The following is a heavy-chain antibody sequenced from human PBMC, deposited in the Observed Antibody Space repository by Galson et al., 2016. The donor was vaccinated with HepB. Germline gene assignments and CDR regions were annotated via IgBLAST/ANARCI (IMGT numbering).Heavy chain of an antibody. CDR1: GYTFTKHW. D-gene: IGHD1-1*01. J-gene: IGHJ5*02. CDR2: INPRGSSR. CDR3: ARDNSFMETSWWFDP. Sequence: SVKVSCKASGYTFTKHWMHWVRQAPGQGLEWMGVINPRGSSRGYAEKFQGRLTLTRDTSTSTDYMELSSLGSEDTAVYYCARDNSFMETSWWFDPWGQGTLVIVPS. V-gene: IGHV1-46*01.